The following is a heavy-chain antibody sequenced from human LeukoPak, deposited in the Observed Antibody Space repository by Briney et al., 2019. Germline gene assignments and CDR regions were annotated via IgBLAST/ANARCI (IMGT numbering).Heavy chain of an antibody. J-gene: IGHJ4*02. Sequence: GRSLRLSCAASGFTFSSYGMHWVRQAPGKGLEWVSRISSDGSSTNYADSVKGRFAISRDAAKNTLFLQINSLRAEDTAVYFCAAAGRGSLDYWGQGTLVTVSS. CDR1: GFTFSSYG. CDR2: ISSDGSST. D-gene: IGHD3-16*01. V-gene: IGHV3-74*01. CDR3: AAAGRGSLDY.